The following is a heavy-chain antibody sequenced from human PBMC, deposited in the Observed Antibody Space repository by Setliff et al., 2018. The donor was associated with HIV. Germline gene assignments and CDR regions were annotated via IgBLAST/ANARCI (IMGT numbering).Heavy chain of an antibody. CDR3: AKEANYYGSSGYYLDYFEN. CDR2: FSGSGGGT. V-gene: IGHV3-23*01. CDR1: GFTFSNYA. D-gene: IGHD3-22*01. Sequence: GGSLRLSCAASGFTFSNYAMSWVRQAPGKGLEWVSGFSGSGGGTYYADSVKGRFSISRDNSKNTLFLQMNSLRAEDTAVYYCAKEANYYGSSGYYLDYFENLVQG. J-gene: IGHJ4*02.